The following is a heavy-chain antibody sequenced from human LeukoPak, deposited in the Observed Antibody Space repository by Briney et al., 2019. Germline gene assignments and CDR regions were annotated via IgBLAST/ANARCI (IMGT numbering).Heavy chain of an antibody. CDR3: ARGVGNEGLTT. CDR1: GYTFTSYG. Sequence: GASVKVSCKASGYTFTSYGISWVRQAPGQGLEWMGWIDPYSGNTHFAQKFQGRITMTTETFTTTADMELSSLRSDDTAMYYCARGVGNEGLTTWGQGTLVTVSS. D-gene: IGHD1-26*01. V-gene: IGHV1-18*01. CDR2: IDPYSGNT. J-gene: IGHJ3*01.